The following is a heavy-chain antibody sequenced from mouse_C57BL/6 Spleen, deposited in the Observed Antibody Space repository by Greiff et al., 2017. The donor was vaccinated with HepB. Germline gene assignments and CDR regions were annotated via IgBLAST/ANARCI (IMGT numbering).Heavy chain of an antibody. V-gene: IGHV1-26*01. CDR2: INPNNGGT. J-gene: IGHJ4*01. CDR3: ARHYDGYAMDY. D-gene: IGHD1-2*01. Sequence: EVQLQQSGPELVKPGASVKISCKASGYTFTDYYMNWVKQSHGKSLEWIGDINPNNGGTSYNQKFKGKATLTVEKSSSTAYMELRSLTSEDSAVYYCARHYDGYAMDYWGQGTSVTVSS. CDR1: GYTFTDYY.